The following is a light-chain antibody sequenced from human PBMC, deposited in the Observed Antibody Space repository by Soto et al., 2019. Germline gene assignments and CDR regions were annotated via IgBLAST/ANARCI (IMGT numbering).Light chain of an antibody. V-gene: IGLV2-8*01. Sequence: QSALPQPPSASGSPGQSVAVSCTGTSSDIGNYNFVSWYQQHPGKAPKLMIYEVSTRPSGVPDRFSGSKSGNTAYLTVYGLQAEDAADYYLSSYAGSNTFVVGTGSKLTVL. CDR2: EVS. CDR1: SSDIGNYNF. CDR3: SSYAGSNTFV. J-gene: IGLJ1*01.